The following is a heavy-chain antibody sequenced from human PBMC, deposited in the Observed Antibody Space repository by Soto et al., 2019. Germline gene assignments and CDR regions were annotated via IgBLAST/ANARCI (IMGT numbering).Heavy chain of an antibody. Sequence: PVGFLRLSCAASGFTFSNYGRSWVRQAPGKGLEWVSAISGSGGSTYYADSVKGRFTISRDNSKNTLYLQMNSLRAEDTAVYYCAKGATVTTIDAFDIWGQGTMVTVSS. CDR2: ISGSGGST. CDR3: AKGATVTTIDAFDI. V-gene: IGHV3-23*01. D-gene: IGHD4-17*01. J-gene: IGHJ3*02. CDR1: GFTFSNYG.